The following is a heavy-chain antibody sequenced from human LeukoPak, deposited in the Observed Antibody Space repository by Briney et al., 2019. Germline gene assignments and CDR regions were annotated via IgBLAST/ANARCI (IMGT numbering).Heavy chain of an antibody. J-gene: IGHJ1*01. CDR1: GGSISSYY. V-gene: IGHV4-34*01. CDR3: ARGPRGYDYVWRSYRLSAEYFQH. CDR2: INHSGST. Sequence: SETLSLTCTVSGGSISSYYWSWIRQPPGKGLEWIGEINHSGSTNYNPSLKSRVTISVDTSKNQFSLKLSSVTAADTAVYYCARGPRGYDYVWRSYRLSAEYFQHWGQGTLVTVSS. D-gene: IGHD3-16*02.